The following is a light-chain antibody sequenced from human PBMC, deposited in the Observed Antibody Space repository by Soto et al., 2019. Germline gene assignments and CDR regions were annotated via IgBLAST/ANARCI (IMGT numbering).Light chain of an antibody. J-gene: IGKJ1*01. V-gene: IGKV3-20*01. CDR1: QSVSYY. CDR2: GAS. CDR3: QQSGDSQWT. Sequence: EIVLTQSPGTLSLSPGERATLSFRASQSVSYYLAWYQQKPGQAPRLLIYGASSRATGVPDRFSGSGSGTDFTLTISSLAPEDFAVYYCQQSGDSQWTFGQGTKVDIK.